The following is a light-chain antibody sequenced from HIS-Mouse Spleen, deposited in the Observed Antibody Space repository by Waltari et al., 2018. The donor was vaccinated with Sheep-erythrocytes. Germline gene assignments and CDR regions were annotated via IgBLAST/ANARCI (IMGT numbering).Light chain of an antibody. CDR1: SSDVGGYYY. CDR2: DVS. J-gene: IGLJ1*01. Sequence: QSALTQPRSVSGSPGQSVTISCPGPSSDVGGYYYVSWYQQHPGKAPKLMIYDVSKRPSGVPDRFSGSKSGNTASLTISGLQAEDEADYYCCSYAGSYNHVFATGTKVTVL. V-gene: IGLV2-11*01. CDR3: CSYAGSYNHV.